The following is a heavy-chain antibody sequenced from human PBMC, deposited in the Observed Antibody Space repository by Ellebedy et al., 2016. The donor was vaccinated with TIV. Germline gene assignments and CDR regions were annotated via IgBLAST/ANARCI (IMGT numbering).Heavy chain of an antibody. CDR2: IYSDGRT. CDR3: ARVLGRSSGYGMDV. Sequence: GESLKISCAASGFTFSNYAMSWVRQAPGKGLEWVSLIYSDGRTYFADSVKGRVTISRDNSKNTLYLEMNSLRAEDTAVYYCARVLGRSSGYGMDVWGQGTTVTVSS. D-gene: IGHD6-6*01. V-gene: IGHV3-53*01. CDR1: GFTFSNYA. J-gene: IGHJ6*02.